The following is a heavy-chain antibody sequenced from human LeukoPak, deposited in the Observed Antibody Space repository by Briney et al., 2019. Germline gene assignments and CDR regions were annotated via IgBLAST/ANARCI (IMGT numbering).Heavy chain of an antibody. CDR3: ARRLCSSLTCNIGPSGNWLDP. Sequence: PSETLSLTCTVSGGSMSNYWWNWIRQPPGKGLDWIGYIYYDGSTYYNPALNSRVTISIDTSKNQFSLKLNSVTAADTAVYYCARRLCSSLTCNIGPSGNWLDPWGQGTLVTVSS. J-gene: IGHJ5*02. V-gene: IGHV4-59*08. CDR2: IYYDGST. D-gene: IGHD2-2*02. CDR1: GGSMSNYW.